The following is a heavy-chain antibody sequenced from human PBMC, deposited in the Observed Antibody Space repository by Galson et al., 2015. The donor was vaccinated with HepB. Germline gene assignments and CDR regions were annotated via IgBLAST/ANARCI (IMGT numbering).Heavy chain of an antibody. Sequence: SLRLSCAASGFTSDYYGMSWVRQAPGKGLEWVSGINWNGGSTGYADSVKGRFTISRDNAKNSLYLQMNSLRAEDTALYYCAREHVTGPYCGGDCPLFDYWGQGTLVTVSS. CDR1: GFTSDYYG. CDR3: AREHVTGPYCGGDCPLFDY. V-gene: IGHV3-20*04. D-gene: IGHD2-21*02. CDR2: INWNGGST. J-gene: IGHJ4*02.